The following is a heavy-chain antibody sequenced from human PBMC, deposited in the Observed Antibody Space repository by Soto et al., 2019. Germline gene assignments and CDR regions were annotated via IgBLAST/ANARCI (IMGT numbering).Heavy chain of an antibody. Sequence: QVQLVESGGGVVQPGRSLRLSCAASGFTFSSYAMHWVGQAPGKGLEWVAVISYDGSNKDYADSVKGRFTISRDNSKNTLYLHMKSLRVEDTAVYYCARDPYGTVTTPFEYWGQGTLVTVSS. V-gene: IGHV3-30-3*01. CDR3: ARDPYGTVTTPFEY. D-gene: IGHD4-17*01. CDR2: ISYDGSNK. CDR1: GFTFSSYA. J-gene: IGHJ4*02.